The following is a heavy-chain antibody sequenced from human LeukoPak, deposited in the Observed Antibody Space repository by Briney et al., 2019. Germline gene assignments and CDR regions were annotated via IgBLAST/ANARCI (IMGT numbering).Heavy chain of an antibody. Sequence: GGSLRLSCAASGFTFRSYWMTWVRQAPGKGLEWVASINQDGSEHYYVDSVKGRSTISRDNAENSLHLQMNSLRAEDTAVYYCARSIVLAGISGRWGQGTLVTVSS. D-gene: IGHD6-6*01. V-gene: IGHV3-7*01. J-gene: IGHJ4*02. CDR2: INQDGSEH. CDR3: ARSIVLAGISGR. CDR1: GFTFRSYW.